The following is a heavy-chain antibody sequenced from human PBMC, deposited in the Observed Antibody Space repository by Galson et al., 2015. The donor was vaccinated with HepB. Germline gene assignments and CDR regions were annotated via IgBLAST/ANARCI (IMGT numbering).Heavy chain of an antibody. D-gene: IGHD3-16*01. V-gene: IGHV3-64*01. J-gene: IGHJ4*02. Sequence: SLRLSCAASGFTFSSYAMHWVRQAPGKGLEYVSAISSNGGSTYYANSVKGRFTISRDNSKNTLYLQMGSLRAEDMAVYYCARDAGYNYDYVWGSFLFDYWGQGTLVTVSS. CDR3: ARDAGYNYDYVWGSFLFDY. CDR2: ISSNGGST. CDR1: GFTFSSYA.